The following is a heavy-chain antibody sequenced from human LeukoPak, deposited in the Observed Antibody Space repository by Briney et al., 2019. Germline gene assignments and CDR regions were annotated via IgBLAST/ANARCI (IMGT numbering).Heavy chain of an antibody. CDR1: GGSISSGSYY. V-gene: IGHV4-61*02. D-gene: IGHD3-3*01. CDR3: ARSGDDFWSGYYINWFDP. J-gene: IGHJ5*02. Sequence: SETLSLTCTVSGGSISSGSYYWSWIRQPAGKGLEWIGRIYTSGSINYNPSLKSRVTISVDTSKNQFSLKLSSVTAADTAVYYCARSGDDFWSGYYINWFDPWGQGTLVTVSS. CDR2: IYTSGSI.